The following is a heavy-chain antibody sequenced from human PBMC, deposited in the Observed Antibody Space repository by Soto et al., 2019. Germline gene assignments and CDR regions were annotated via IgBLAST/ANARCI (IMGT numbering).Heavy chain of an antibody. J-gene: IGHJ6*02. CDR3: ARGSSIAGLYYGMDV. Sequence: SETLSRTCTVSGGSISSGGYYWTWIRQHPGKGLEWIGYNYYSGITYYNPSLKSRVTISLDTSKNQFSLKLSSVTAADTAVYYCARGSSIAGLYYGMDVWGQGTTVTVSS. D-gene: IGHD6-6*01. CDR1: GGSISSGGYY. V-gene: IGHV4-31*03. CDR2: NYYSGIT.